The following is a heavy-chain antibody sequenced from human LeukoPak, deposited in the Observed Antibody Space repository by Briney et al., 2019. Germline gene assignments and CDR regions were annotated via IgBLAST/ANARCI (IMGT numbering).Heavy chain of an antibody. CDR1: GFTFSGYE. CDR2: ISSSSSYI. CDR3: ARGSGRAAAGTGDY. V-gene: IGHV3-21*01. Sequence: GGSLRLSCAASGFTFSGYEMNWVRQAPGKGLEWVSSISSSSSYIYYADSVKGRFTISRDNAKNSLYLQMNSLRAEDTAVYYCARGSGRAAAGTGDYWGQGTLVTVSS. D-gene: IGHD6-13*01. J-gene: IGHJ4*02.